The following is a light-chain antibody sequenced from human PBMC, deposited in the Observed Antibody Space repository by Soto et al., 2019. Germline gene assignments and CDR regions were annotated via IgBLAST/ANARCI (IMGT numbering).Light chain of an antibody. V-gene: IGKV3-20*01. CDR3: QVYGTSPT. CDR2: GAS. J-gene: IGKJ2*01. CDR1: QSVSSTY. Sequence: EIVLTQSPGTLSLSPGDRATLPCRASQSVSSTYLAWYQQQPGQAPRLLIYGASNRATGIPDRFGGSGSGTDFTLTISRLEPEDFAVYYCQVYGTSPTFGQGTKLKIK.